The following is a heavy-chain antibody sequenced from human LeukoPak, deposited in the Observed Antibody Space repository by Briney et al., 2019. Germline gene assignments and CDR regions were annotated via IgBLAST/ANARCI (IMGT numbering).Heavy chain of an antibody. J-gene: IGHJ1*01. V-gene: IGHV1-2*02. CDR3: ATDEGG. Sequence: ASVKVSCKASGYIFTGYYMHWVRQAPGQGLEWMGFIDPKNGGTNYAQKFQGRVTLTRDTSISTAYMELSSLRSDDTAVYHCATDEGGWGQGTLVTVSS. D-gene: IGHD3-16*01. CDR2: IDPKNGGT. CDR1: GYIFTGYY.